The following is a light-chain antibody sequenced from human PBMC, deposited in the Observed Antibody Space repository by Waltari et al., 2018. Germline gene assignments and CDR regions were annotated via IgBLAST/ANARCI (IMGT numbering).Light chain of an antibody. CDR2: DVS. V-gene: IGLV2-14*01. J-gene: IGLJ3*02. CDR3: NSYAGSSSWV. Sequence: QSALTQPASVSGSPGQSITISCTGTSSDVGFYNYVSWYQQHPGKAPKLMIYDVSERPSGVSNRFSGSKSGNTASLTISELQAEDEADYYCNSYAGSSSWVFGGGTKLTVL. CDR1: SSDVGFYNY.